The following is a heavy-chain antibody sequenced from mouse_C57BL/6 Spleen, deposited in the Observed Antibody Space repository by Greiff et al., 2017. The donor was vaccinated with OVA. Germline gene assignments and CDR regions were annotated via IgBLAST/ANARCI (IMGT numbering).Heavy chain of an antibody. D-gene: IGHD1-1*01. CDR1: GYAFTNYL. CDR2: INPGSGGT. CDR3: ARDYYGSSRDYAMDY. J-gene: IGHJ4*01. Sequence: VQLQQSGAELVRPGTSVKVSCKASGYAFTNYLIEWVKQRPGQGLEWIGVINPGSGGTNYNEKFKGKATLTADKSSSTAYMQLSSLTSEDSAVYFCARDYYGSSRDYAMDYWGQGTSVTVSS. V-gene: IGHV1-54*01.